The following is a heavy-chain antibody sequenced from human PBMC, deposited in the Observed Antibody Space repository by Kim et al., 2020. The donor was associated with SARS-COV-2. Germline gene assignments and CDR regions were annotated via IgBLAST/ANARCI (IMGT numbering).Heavy chain of an antibody. CDR1: GGSISSSSYY. V-gene: IGHV4-39*01. Sequence: SETLSLTCTVSGGSISSSSYYWGWIRQPPGKGLEWIGSIYYSGSTYYNPSLKSRVTISVDTSKNQFSLKLSSVTAADTAVYYCARQFRYSSELYGMDVWGQGTTVTVSS. D-gene: IGHD6-19*01. CDR2: IYYSGST. J-gene: IGHJ6*02. CDR3: ARQFRYSSELYGMDV.